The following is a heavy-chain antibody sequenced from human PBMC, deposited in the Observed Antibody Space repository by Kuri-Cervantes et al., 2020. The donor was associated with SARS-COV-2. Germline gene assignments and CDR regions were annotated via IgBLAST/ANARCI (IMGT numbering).Heavy chain of an antibody. CDR3: ARGGSRKVALLTFDP. CDR2: VYYDGRT. D-gene: IGHD1-14*01. CDR1: GGSVSANNYY. V-gene: IGHV4-61*01. J-gene: IGHJ5*02. Sequence: GSLRLSCTVSGGSVSANNYYWGWIRQPPGKGLEWIGYVYYDGRTNYNPSLKSRVTISVDTSKNQFSLKLSSVTAADTAVYYCARGGSRKVALLTFDPWGQGTLVTVSS.